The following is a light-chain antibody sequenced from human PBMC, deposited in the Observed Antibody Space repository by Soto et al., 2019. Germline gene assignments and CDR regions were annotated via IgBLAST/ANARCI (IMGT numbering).Light chain of an antibody. Sequence: PSTLSASVGDRVTITCRASQSITTWLAWYQQKPGRAPKLLISKTSSLRSGVPSRFSGSGSGTDFTLTISSLQPDDFATYYCQHYNSYSETFGQGTKVDI. CDR2: KTS. J-gene: IGKJ1*01. CDR3: QHYNSYSET. CDR1: QSITTW. V-gene: IGKV1-5*03.